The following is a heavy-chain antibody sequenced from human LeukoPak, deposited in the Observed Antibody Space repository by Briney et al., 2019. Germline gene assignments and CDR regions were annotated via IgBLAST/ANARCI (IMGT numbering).Heavy chain of an antibody. CDR1: GFIFRNYG. V-gene: IGHV3-23*01. Sequence: TGGSLRLSCAASGFIFRNYGMNWVRQAPGKGLEWVSGISPRGGGTYYADSVKGRFTISRDNSKNTLYLQMNSLRAEDTAVYYCAKDGIVVVPAAIYYWGQGTLVTVSS. D-gene: IGHD2-2*01. CDR2: ISPRGGGT. J-gene: IGHJ4*02. CDR3: AKDGIVVVPAAIYY.